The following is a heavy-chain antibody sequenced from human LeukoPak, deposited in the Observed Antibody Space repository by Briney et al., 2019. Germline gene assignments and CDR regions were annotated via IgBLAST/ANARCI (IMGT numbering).Heavy chain of an antibody. D-gene: IGHD6-19*01. V-gene: IGHV3-30*02. Sequence: GSLRLSCAASGFPFSSYGMHWVRQAPGKGLEWVAFIRYDGSNKYYADSVKGRFTISRDNSKNTLYLQMNSLRAEDTAVYYCAKVMGSSGWSSYWGQGTLVTVSS. CDR1: GFPFSSYG. CDR2: IRYDGSNK. J-gene: IGHJ4*02. CDR3: AKVMGSSGWSSY.